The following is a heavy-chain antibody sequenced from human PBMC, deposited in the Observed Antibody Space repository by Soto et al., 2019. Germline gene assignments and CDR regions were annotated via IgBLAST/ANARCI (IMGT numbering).Heavy chain of an antibody. CDR3: ASARTGYYPSTY. V-gene: IGHV1-69*01. CDR1: GGTFSRSS. CDR2: IVPLSGTA. J-gene: IGHJ4*02. D-gene: IGHD3-9*01. Sequence: QVQLVQSGAEVKKPGSSVKVSCKASGGTFSRSSISWVRQAPGQGLEWMGGIVPLSGTADYAQKFQGRVTVTADESKRTAYMELSSLTSEDTAIYYCASARTGYYPSTYWGQGTLVTVSS.